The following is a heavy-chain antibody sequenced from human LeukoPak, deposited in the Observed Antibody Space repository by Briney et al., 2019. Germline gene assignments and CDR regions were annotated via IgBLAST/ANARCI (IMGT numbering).Heavy chain of an antibody. J-gene: IGHJ5*02. V-gene: IGHV3-7*03. CDR2: IKQDGSEK. D-gene: IGHD1-26*01. Sequence: GGSLRLSCAASGFTFSSFWMSWVRQAPGKGLEWVANIKQDGSEKYYVDSVKGRFTISRDNAKNSLYLQMNSLRAEDTAVYYCAREEYSGSYFAWFDPWGQGTLVTVSS. CDR3: AREEYSGSYFAWFDP. CDR1: GFTFSSFW.